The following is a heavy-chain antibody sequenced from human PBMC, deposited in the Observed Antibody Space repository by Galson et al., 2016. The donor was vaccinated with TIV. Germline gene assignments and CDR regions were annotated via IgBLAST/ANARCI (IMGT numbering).Heavy chain of an antibody. V-gene: IGHV3-21*01. Sequence: SLRLSCAVSGFAFSSYSMNWVRQAPGKGLEWVASISTTSNYIYYADSVKGRFTISRDNAEDSLYLQINSLRAEDTALYYCSIRGNYFSDACDIWGQGTMVTVSS. D-gene: IGHD1-7*01. J-gene: IGHJ3*02. CDR2: ISTTSNYI. CDR3: SIRGNYFSDACDI. CDR1: GFAFSSYS.